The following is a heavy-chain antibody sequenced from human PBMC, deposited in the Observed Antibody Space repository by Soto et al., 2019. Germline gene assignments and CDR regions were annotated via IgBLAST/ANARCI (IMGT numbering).Heavy chain of an antibody. V-gene: IGHV3-30*03. D-gene: IGHD6-19*01. CDR2: ISYDGSNK. J-gene: IGHJ4*02. CDR1: GFTFSSYG. CDR3: AIHPGRAVAGTDGY. Sequence: GGSLRLSCAASGFTFSSYGMHWVRQAPGKGLEWVAVISYDGSNKYYADSVKGRFTIPRDNSKNTLYLQMNSLRAEDTAVYYCAIHPGRAVAGTDGYWGQGTLVTVSS.